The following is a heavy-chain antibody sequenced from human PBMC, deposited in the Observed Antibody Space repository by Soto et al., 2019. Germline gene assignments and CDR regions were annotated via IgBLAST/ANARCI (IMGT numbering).Heavy chain of an antibody. J-gene: IGHJ4*02. CDR3: ARASGGDYTDH. CDR1: GYTFNRYY. Sequence: ASVKVSCKASGYTFNRYYMHWVRQAPGPGLEWMGWISPHTGGTTYAQKFQGRVTLTRDTSIRTAYMELSSLRPEDTVVYYCARASGGDYTDHWGQGTLVTVSS. CDR2: ISPHTGGT. V-gene: IGHV1-2*02. D-gene: IGHD3-16*01.